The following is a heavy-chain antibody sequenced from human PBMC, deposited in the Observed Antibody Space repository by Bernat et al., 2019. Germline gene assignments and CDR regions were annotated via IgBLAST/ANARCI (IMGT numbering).Heavy chain of an antibody. CDR2: IKQDGSEK. J-gene: IGHJ4*02. Sequence: EVQLVESGGGLVQPGGSLRLSCAASGFPFSSYWMSWVRQAPGKGLEWVANIKQDGSEKYYVDSVKDRFTIARDNAKNSLYLQMNSLRAEDTAVYYCAREGSGWYFFYYWGQGTLVTVSS. D-gene: IGHD6-19*01. V-gene: IGHV3-7*03. CDR1: GFPFSSYW. CDR3: AREGSGWYFFYY.